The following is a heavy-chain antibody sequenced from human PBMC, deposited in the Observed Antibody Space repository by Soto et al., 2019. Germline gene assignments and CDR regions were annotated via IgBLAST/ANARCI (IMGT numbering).Heavy chain of an antibody. V-gene: IGHV4-30-4*01. CDR3: ARGRGVLWFGELLPQPYYFDY. Sequence: SETLSLTCTVSGGSISSGDYYWSWIRQPPGKGLEWIGYIYYSGSTYYNPSLKSRVTISVDTSKNQFSLKLSSVTAADTAVYYCARGRGVLWFGELLPQPYYFDYWGQGTLVTVSS. CDR2: IYYSGST. CDR1: GGSISSGDYY. D-gene: IGHD3-10*01. J-gene: IGHJ4*02.